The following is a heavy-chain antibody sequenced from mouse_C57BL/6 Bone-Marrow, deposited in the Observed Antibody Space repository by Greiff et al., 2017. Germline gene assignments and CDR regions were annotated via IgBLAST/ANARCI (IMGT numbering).Heavy chain of an antibody. V-gene: IGHV1-7*01. Sequence: QVQLQQSGAELAKPGASVKLSCKASGYTFTSYWMHWVKQRPGQGLEWIGYINPSSGYTKYNQKFKDKATLTAAKSSSTAYMQLSSLTYEDSAVYYCARDYLYAMDYWGQGTSVTVSS. CDR1: GYTFTSYW. D-gene: IGHD2-4*01. J-gene: IGHJ4*01. CDR2: INPSSGYT. CDR3: ARDYLYAMDY.